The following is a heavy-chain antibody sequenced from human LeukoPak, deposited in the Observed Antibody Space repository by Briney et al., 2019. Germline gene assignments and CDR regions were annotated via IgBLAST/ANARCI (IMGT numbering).Heavy chain of an antibody. CDR3: ARSSPYCTNGLCYREFNY. CDR2: IYPGDSDT. Sequence: GESLKISCKGSGYRFTSYWIGWVRQMPGKGLEWMGIIYPGDSDTRYSPSFQGQVTLSADKSTNTAYLQWSSLKASDTAMYYCARSSPYCTNGLCYREFNYWGQGTLVTVSS. V-gene: IGHV5-51*01. D-gene: IGHD2-8*01. J-gene: IGHJ4*02. CDR1: GYRFTSYW.